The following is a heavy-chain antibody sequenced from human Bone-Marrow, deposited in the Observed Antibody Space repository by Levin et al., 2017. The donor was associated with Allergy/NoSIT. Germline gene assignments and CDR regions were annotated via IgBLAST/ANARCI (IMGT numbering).Heavy chain of an antibody. V-gene: IGHV3-30*18. D-gene: IGHD6-13*01. CDR2: ISDDGGNK. Sequence: PGGSLRLSCAASGFTFSSFGMHWVRQAPGKGLEWVAVISDDGGNKYYADSVKGRFAISRDNSQNTLYLQMNSLRPEDSAVYYCANLLTSSWYSLRGNLWVNYWGQGTLVTVSP. J-gene: IGHJ4*02. CDR1: GFTFSSFG. CDR3: ANLLTSSWYSLRGNLWVNY.